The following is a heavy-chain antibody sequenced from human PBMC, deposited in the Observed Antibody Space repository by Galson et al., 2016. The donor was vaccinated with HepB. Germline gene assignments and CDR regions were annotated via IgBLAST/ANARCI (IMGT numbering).Heavy chain of an antibody. J-gene: IGHJ6*02. CDR2: INAANGDT. D-gene: IGHD7-27*01. CDR1: GYSFTPSP. Sequence: SVKVSCKASGYSFTPSPIHWVRQAPGQRLEWMGWINAANGDTGYSPAFQGRVTISRDTSATTTYMELSSLTSEDTALYYCARGANWGSGYGMDVWGQGTTVTVSS. CDR3: ARGANWGSGYGMDV. V-gene: IGHV1-3*03.